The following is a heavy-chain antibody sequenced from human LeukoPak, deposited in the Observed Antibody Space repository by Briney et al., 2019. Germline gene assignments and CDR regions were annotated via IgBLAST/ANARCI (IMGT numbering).Heavy chain of an antibody. V-gene: IGHV3-74*01. Sequence: GGSLRLSCAASGFTFSSYWMHWVRQAPGKGLVWLSRINSDGSSTSYADSVKGRFTISRDNAKNTLYLQMNSLRAEDTAVYYCARAKGYSRRAFDIWGQGTMVTVSS. J-gene: IGHJ3*02. CDR1: GFTFSSYW. CDR3: ARAKGYSRRAFDI. D-gene: IGHD3-22*01. CDR2: INSDGSST.